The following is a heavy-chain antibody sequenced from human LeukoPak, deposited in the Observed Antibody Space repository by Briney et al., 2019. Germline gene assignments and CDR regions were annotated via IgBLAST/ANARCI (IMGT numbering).Heavy chain of an antibody. CDR3: ARHMTTVISRFDY. CDR1: GYRFTSYW. J-gene: IGHJ4*02. CDR2: IYPGDSDT. V-gene: IGHV5-51*01. Sequence: GESLKISCKGSGYRFTSYWIGWVRQMPGKGLEWMGIIYPGDSDTRYSPSFQGQVTISADRSTSTAYLQWSSLKASDTAMYYCARHMTTVISRFDYWGQGSLVTVSS. D-gene: IGHD4-23*01.